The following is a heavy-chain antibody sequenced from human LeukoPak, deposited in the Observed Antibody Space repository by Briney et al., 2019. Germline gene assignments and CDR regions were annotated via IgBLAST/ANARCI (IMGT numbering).Heavy chain of an antibody. V-gene: IGHV3-30*02. CDR3: AKDQGYSMDT. D-gene: IGHD4-11*01. CDR1: GFTFSSYG. CDR2: IRYDGSDK. J-gene: IGHJ3*02. Sequence: PGGSLRLSCAASGFTFSSYGMHWVRQAPGKGLEWEAFIRYDGSDKYYADSVKGRFTISRDNSKNTLYLQMNSLRAEDTAVYYCAKDQGYSMDTWGQGTMVTVSS.